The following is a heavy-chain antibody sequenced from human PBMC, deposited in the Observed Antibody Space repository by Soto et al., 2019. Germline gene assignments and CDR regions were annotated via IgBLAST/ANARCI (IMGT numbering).Heavy chain of an antibody. Sequence: QVQLVQSGAEVKKPGASVKVSCKASGYTFTSYDINWVRQATGQGLEWMGWMNPNSGNTGYAQKFRGRVTLTRNTPIRTPYMELGSLRSEDPAVYYCARGPGCSSTSCSVSVSYYDYYMDVWGKGTTVTVSS. CDR3: ARGPGCSSTSCSVSVSYYDYYMDV. CDR2: MNPNSGNT. J-gene: IGHJ6*03. V-gene: IGHV1-8*01. D-gene: IGHD2-2*01. CDR1: GYTFTSYD.